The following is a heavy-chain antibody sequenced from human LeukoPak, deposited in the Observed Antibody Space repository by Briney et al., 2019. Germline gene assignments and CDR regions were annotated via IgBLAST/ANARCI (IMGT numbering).Heavy chain of an antibody. Sequence: GGSLRLSCAASGFTFSNYAMHWVRQAPGKGLEWVAVISHHASNQYYADSVKGRFTISRDNSNNTLYLQMNSLRTEDTAVYYCATQPCSGGSCYLGYWGQGTLVTVSS. D-gene: IGHD2-15*01. J-gene: IGHJ4*02. CDR3: ATQPCSGGSCYLGY. CDR1: GFTFSNYA. CDR2: ISHHASNQ. V-gene: IGHV3-30-3*01.